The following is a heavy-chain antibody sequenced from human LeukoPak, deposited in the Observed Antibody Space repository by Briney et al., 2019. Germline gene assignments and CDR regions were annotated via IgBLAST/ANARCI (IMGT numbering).Heavy chain of an antibody. CDR3: ARVGATVTAYNSAFDI. CDR2: IYYSGST. D-gene: IGHD4-17*01. CDR1: GGSISSGGCY. J-gene: IGHJ3*02. V-gene: IGHV4-31*03. Sequence: SETLSLTCTVSGGSISSGGCYWSWIRQHPGKGLEWIGYIYYSGSTYYDPSLKSRVTISVDTSKNQFSLKLSSVTAADTAVYYCARVGATVTAYNSAFDIWGQGTMVTVSS.